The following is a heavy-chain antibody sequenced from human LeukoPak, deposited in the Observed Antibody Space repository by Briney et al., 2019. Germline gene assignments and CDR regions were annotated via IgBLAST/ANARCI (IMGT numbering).Heavy chain of an antibody. CDR1: GGSISSSSYY. CDR3: ARSGIGANYYMDV. J-gene: IGHJ6*03. V-gene: IGHV4-39*01. Sequence: KTSETLSLTCTVSGGSISSSSYYWGWIRQPPGKGLEWIGSIYYSGSTYYNPSLKSRVTISVDTSKNQFSLKLSSVTAADTAVYYCARSGIGANYYMDVWGKGTTVTISS. CDR2: IYYSGST. D-gene: IGHD1-1*01.